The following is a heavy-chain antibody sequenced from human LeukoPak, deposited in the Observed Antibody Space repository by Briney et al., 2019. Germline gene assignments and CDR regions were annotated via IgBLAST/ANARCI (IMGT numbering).Heavy chain of an antibody. CDR1: GVSISRGGYY. J-gene: IGHJ5*02. Sequence: SQTLSLTCTVSGVSISRGGYYWSWIRQHPGKGLEWIGYIYYSGNTYYNPSLKSRVTISVDTSKNQFSLKLTSVTAADTAVYYCARDASSGLNWFDPWGQGTLVTVSS. CDR2: IYYSGNT. D-gene: IGHD6-6*01. CDR3: ARDASSGLNWFDP. V-gene: IGHV4-31*03.